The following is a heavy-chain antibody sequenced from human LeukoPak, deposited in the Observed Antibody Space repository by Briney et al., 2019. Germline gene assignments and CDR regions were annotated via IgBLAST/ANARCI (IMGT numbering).Heavy chain of an antibody. J-gene: IGHJ4*02. CDR3: TRDDILTH. CDR2: IRSKAYVGTT. D-gene: IGHD3-9*01. CDR1: GFTFGDYA. V-gene: IGHV3-49*04. Sequence: GGSLRLSCTASGFTFGDYAMSWVRQAPGKGLEWVGFIRSKAYVGTTEYAASVKGRFTISRDDSKSIAYLQMNSLKTEDTAVYYCTRDDILTHWGQGTLVTVSS.